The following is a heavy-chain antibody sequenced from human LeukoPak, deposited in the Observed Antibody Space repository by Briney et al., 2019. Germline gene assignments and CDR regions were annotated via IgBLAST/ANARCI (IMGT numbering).Heavy chain of an antibody. J-gene: IGHJ4*02. D-gene: IGHD3-3*01. CDR2: ISSSGSTI. Sequence: GGSLRLSCAASGFTFSNAWMSWVRQAPGKGLEWVSYISSSGSTIYYADSAKGRFTISRDNAKNSLYLQMNSLRAEDTAVYYCARVRASRFLEWLLSHWGQGTLVTVSS. CDR3: ARVRASRFLEWLLSH. V-gene: IGHV3-11*01. CDR1: GFTFSNAW.